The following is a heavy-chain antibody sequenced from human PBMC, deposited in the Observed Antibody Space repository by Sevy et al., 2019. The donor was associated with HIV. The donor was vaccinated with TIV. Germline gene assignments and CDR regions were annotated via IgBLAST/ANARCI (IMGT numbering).Heavy chain of an antibody. D-gene: IGHD2-21*01. CDR2: IGTLADT. V-gene: IGHV3-13*01. Sequence: GESLKISCAASGFTFSGSDMHWVRQVKGKGLEWISSIGTLADTFYADSVKGRFTISRDNAQSYLYLHMSSLKVGDTVLYFCVRGLQTHCDRTACPLDYWGQGTLVTVSS. J-gene: IGHJ4*02. CDR1: GFTFSGSD. CDR3: VRGLQTHCDRTACPLDY.